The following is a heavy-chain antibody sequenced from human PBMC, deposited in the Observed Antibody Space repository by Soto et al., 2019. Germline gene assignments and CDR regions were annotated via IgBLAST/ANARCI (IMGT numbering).Heavy chain of an antibody. CDR3: ARDRGNIVVVPAVPSGGGMDV. Sequence: GGSLRLSCAASGFTFSSYSMNWVRQAPGKGLEWVSSISSSSSYIYYADSVKGRFTISRDNAKNSLYLQMNSLRAEDTAVYYCARDRGNIVVVPAVPSGGGMDVWGQGTTVTVSS. CDR1: GFTFSSYS. D-gene: IGHD2-2*01. V-gene: IGHV3-21*01. J-gene: IGHJ6*02. CDR2: ISSSSSYI.